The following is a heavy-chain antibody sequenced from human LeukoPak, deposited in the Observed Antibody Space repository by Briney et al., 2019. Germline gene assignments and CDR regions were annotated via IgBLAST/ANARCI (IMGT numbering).Heavy chain of an antibody. J-gene: IGHJ2*01. CDR2: IKQDGSEK. CDR3: ARGVNWWYFDL. D-gene: IGHD1-1*01. Sequence: WVANIKQDGSEKYYVDSVKGRFTISRDNAKNSLYLQMNSLRAEDTAVYYCARGVNWWYFDLWGRGTLVTVSS. V-gene: IGHV3-7*01.